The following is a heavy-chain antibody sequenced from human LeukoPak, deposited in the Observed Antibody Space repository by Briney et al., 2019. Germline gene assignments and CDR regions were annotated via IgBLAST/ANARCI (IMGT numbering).Heavy chain of an antibody. D-gene: IGHD5-12*01. Sequence: GGSLRLSCVASGFTFSDFGMRWVRQAPEKGLEWVAVIWDDGSRKYYAESVKGRFTISRDNSKNTLYLEMSSVRAEDTGLYYCTKIRALSGYDFDYWGQGTPVTVSS. CDR3: TKIRALSGYDFDY. V-gene: IGHV3-33*06. CDR2: IWDDGSRK. J-gene: IGHJ4*02. CDR1: GFTFSDFG.